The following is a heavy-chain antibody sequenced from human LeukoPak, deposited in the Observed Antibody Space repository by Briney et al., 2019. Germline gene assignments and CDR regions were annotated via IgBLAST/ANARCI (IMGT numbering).Heavy chain of an antibody. J-gene: IGHJ4*02. V-gene: IGHV4-61*02. CDR2: IFTSGST. CDR1: GDSISRGTYY. CDR3: ARGSAAGNFFFDD. D-gene: IGHD6-13*01. Sequence: SQTLSLTCTLSGDSISRGTYYWSWLRQPAGKRLEWLGRIFTSGSTNYNPSLKSRVALSLDMSNNRLSLTLRSVTAADTAVYYCARGSAAGNFFFDDWGRGTVVTVSS.